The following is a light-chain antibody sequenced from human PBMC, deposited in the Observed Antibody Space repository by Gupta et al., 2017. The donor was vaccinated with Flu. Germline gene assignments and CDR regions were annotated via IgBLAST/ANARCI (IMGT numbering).Light chain of an antibody. CDR2: GAS. CDR1: QTVHRN. CDR3: QQYNDWPPWFT. J-gene: IGKJ2*01. V-gene: IGKV3-15*01. Sequence: TVSVSPGERSTPSCRASQTVHRNLAGYQQIPGQAPRLLIYGASTRAIGIPDRFSGSGSGTEFTLTSSSLQSEDFAIYYWQQYNDWPPWFTFGQGTKLEIQ.